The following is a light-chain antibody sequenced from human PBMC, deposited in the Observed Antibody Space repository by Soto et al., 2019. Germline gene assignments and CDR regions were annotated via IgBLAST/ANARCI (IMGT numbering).Light chain of an antibody. CDR2: DAS. CDR3: QQYNGWPL. Sequence: DIVLTQSPGTLSLSPGEGATLSCRASQSVSSNLAWYQQKPGHPPRLLIYDASTRAIGIPARFSGSGSGTEFTLTISSLQSEDFAVYYCQQYNGWPLFGPGTKVDIK. J-gene: IGKJ3*01. V-gene: IGKV3-15*01. CDR1: QSVSSN.